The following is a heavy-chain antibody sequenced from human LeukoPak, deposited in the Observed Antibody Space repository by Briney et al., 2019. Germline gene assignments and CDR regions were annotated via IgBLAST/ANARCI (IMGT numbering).Heavy chain of an antibody. V-gene: IGHV4-4*07. CDR2: IYTSGST. Sequence: SETLSLTCTVSGGSISSYYWSWIRQPAGKGLEWIGRIYTSGSTNYNPSLKSRVTMSVDTSKNQFSLKLSSVTAADTAVYYCARINDFWSDYYDYYYGMDVWGQGTTVTVSS. CDR3: ARINDFWSDYYDYYYGMDV. CDR1: GGSISSYY. D-gene: IGHD3-3*01. J-gene: IGHJ6*02.